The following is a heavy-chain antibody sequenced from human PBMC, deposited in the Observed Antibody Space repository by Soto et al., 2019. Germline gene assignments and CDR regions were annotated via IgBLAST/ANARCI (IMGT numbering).Heavy chain of an antibody. J-gene: IGHJ3*02. V-gene: IGHV1-3*01. CDR1: GYTFTSYA. D-gene: IGHD3-22*01. CDR3: ANSIVVVRDDALDI. CDR2: INAGNGNT. Sequence: GASVKVSCKASGYTFTSYAMHWVRQAPGQRLEWMGWINAGNGNTKYSQKFQGRVTITRDTSASTAYMELSSLRSEDTAVYYCANSIVVVRDDALDIWGQGTMVTVSS.